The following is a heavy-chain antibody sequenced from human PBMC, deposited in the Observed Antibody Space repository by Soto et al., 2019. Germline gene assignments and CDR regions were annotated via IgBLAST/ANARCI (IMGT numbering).Heavy chain of an antibody. CDR2: IIPNFVTT. D-gene: IGHD2-15*01. CDR3: ARGLSYCNGGSCHDAYDV. J-gene: IGHJ3*01. Sequence: QVQVVKSGAEVKKPGSSVKVSCKASGGTFSSFAINWVRQAPGQGLEWMGGIIPNFVTTNYEQKFQGRVTITADESKSTAYIELRSLRSEDTAVYYCARGLSYCNGGSCHDAYDVWGQGTMVTVSS. V-gene: IGHV1-69*01. CDR1: GGTFSSFA.